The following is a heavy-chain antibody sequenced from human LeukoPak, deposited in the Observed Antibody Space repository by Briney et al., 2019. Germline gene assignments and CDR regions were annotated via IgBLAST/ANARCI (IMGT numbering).Heavy chain of an antibody. CDR3: ATRPPSETYYGVLDY. Sequence: GGSLRLSCATSGLAFSSHAMTWVRQAPGKGLEWVSGITASGGSTYYAESVKGRFTISRDNSKNRLYLQMNSLRVEDTAIYYCATRPPSETYYGVLDYWGQGTLVTVSS. J-gene: IGHJ4*02. V-gene: IGHV3-23*01. D-gene: IGHD4-17*01. CDR1: GLAFSSHA. CDR2: ITASGGST.